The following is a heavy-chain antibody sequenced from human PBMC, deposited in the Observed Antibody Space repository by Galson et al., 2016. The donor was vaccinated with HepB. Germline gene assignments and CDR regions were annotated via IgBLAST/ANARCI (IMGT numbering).Heavy chain of an antibody. V-gene: IGHV4-30-4*01. J-gene: IGHJ3*02. CDR2: ISSSGNT. CDR3: ARGPPQGCTGGTCYLGAFDI. Sequence: TLSLTCTVSGGSISNGDYYWSWLRQPPGKGLEWIGYISSSGNTYYNPSPKSPTSISMVTSKNQFSLRVTSVSAADTAVYYCARGPPQGCTGGTCYLGAFDIWGQGTMVTVSS. D-gene: IGHD2-15*01. CDR1: GGSISNGDYY.